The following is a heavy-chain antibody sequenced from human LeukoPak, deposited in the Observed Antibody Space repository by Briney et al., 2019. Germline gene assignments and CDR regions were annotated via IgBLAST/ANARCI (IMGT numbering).Heavy chain of an antibody. CDR2: IYSGGST. CDR3: ARLSDSSGYLGDFDY. Sequence: GGSLRLSCAASGFTVSSNYMSWVRQAPGKGLEWVSVIYSGGSTYYADSVKGRFTISRDNSKNTLHLQMNSLRAEDTAVYYCARLSDSSGYLGDFDYWGQGTLVTVSS. V-gene: IGHV3-53*01. D-gene: IGHD3-22*01. J-gene: IGHJ4*02. CDR1: GFTVSSNY.